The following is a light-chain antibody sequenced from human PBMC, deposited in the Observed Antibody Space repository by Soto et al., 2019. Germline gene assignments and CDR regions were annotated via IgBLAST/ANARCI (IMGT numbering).Light chain of an antibody. J-gene: IGLJ2*01. CDR3: QSYDSHVV. Sequence: QSVLTQPPSVSGAPGQRVTISCTGSSSNIGAGYDVHWYQQLPGTARKLLIYGNSNRPSGVPDRFSGSKSGTSASLAITGLQAEDEADYYCQSYDSHVVFGGGTKLTVL. CDR1: SSNIGAGYD. V-gene: IGLV1-40*01. CDR2: GNS.